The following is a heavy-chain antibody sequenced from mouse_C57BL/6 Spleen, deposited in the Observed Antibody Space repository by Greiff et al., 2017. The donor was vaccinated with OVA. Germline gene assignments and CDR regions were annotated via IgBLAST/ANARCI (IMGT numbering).Heavy chain of an antibody. D-gene: IGHD2-1*01. Sequence: QVQLQQSGAELVKPGASVKLSCKASGYTFTSYWMHWVKQRPGQGLEWIGMIHPNSGSTNYNEKFKSKATLTVDKSSSTAYMQLSSLTSEDSAVYYCASYYGNYVWFAYWGQGTLVTVSA. J-gene: IGHJ3*01. V-gene: IGHV1-64*01. CDR3: ASYYGNYVWFAY. CDR1: GYTFTSYW. CDR2: IHPNSGST.